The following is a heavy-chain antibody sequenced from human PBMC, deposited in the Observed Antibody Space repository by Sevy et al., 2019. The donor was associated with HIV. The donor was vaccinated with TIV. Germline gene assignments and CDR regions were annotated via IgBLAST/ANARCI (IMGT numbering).Heavy chain of an antibody. CDR3: ARETITVSKPDYFDS. Sequence: GGSLRLSCAASGFTFSNYWMSWVRQAPGKGLECVANINQDGSENYYLDSVKGRYIVSRDNAKNSLYLKMNSLRAEDSAVYYCARETITVSKPDYFDSWGQGTLVTVSS. CDR1: GFTFSNYW. V-gene: IGHV3-7*01. CDR2: INQDGSEN. D-gene: IGHD1-20*01. J-gene: IGHJ4*02.